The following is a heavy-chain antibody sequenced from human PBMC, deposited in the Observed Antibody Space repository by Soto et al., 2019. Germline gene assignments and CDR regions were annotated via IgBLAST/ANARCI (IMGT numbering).Heavy chain of an antibody. D-gene: IGHD3-10*02. J-gene: IGHJ6*02. CDR2: IYHSGST. Sequence: QVQLQESGPGLVKPSGTLSLTCAVSGGSISSSNWWSWVRQPPGKGLEWIGEIYHSGSTNYNPSLKSRVTISVDKSKHQFSLKLSSVTAADTAVYYCARAEMLGRQNYYYGMDVWGQGTTVTVSS. CDR1: GGSISSSNW. CDR3: ARAEMLGRQNYYYGMDV. V-gene: IGHV4-4*02.